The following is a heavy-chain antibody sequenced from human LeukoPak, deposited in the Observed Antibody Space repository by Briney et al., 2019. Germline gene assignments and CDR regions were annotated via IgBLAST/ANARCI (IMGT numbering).Heavy chain of an antibody. CDR1: GGSISSGGYS. J-gene: IGHJ5*02. CDR2: IYHSGST. Sequence: SETLSLTCAVSGGSISSGGYSWSWSRQPPGKGLEWIGYIYHSGSTYYNPSLKSRVTISVDRSKNQFSLKLSSVTAADTAVYYCARGDYGDYHRFDPWGQGTLVTVSS. D-gene: IGHD4-17*01. CDR3: ARGDYGDYHRFDP. V-gene: IGHV4-30-2*01.